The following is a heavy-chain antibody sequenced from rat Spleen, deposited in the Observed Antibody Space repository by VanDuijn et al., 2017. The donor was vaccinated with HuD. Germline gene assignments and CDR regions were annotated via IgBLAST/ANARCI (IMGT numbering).Heavy chain of an antibody. D-gene: IGHD4-4*01. CDR1: GFSFSSYW. V-gene: IGHV5-58*01. CDR3: AVAGFGY. J-gene: IGHJ2*01. Sequence: EVQLVETGGGLVQPGRSLKLSCVASGFSFSSYWMYWVRQAPGTGLEWVSSITTDGGTTFYPDSVRGRFTIARDNAETTVYQQMNSLRSEDNATYYCAVAGFGYWGQGVMVTVSS. CDR2: ITTDGGTT.